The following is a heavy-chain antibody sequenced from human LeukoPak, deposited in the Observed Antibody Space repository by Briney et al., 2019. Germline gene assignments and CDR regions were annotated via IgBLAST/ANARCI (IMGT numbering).Heavy chain of an antibody. Sequence: GASVKVSCKASGYTFTMYYIHWVRQAPGQGLEWMGWINPNSGGTNYAQKFQGRVTMTRDTSISTAYMELSRLRSDDTAVYYCASCRLYRGPFDYWGQGALVTVSS. CDR2: INPNSGGT. CDR1: GYTFTMYY. CDR3: ASCRLYRGPFDY. D-gene: IGHD2-2*02. V-gene: IGHV1-2*02. J-gene: IGHJ4*02.